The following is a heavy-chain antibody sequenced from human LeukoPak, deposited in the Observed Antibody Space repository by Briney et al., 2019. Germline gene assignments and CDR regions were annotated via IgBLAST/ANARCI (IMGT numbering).Heavy chain of an antibody. J-gene: IGHJ3*02. D-gene: IGHD3-10*01. CDR2: ISYDGSNK. Sequence: PGGSLRLSCVSSRFTVSGNYMTWVRQAPGKGLEWVAVISYDGSNKYYADSVEGRFTISRDNSKNTLYLQMNSLRAEDTAVYYCAKDSTVYGSGSPTPEIWGQGTMVTVSS. V-gene: IGHV3-30*18. CDR1: RFTVSGNY. CDR3: AKDSTVYGSGSPTPEI.